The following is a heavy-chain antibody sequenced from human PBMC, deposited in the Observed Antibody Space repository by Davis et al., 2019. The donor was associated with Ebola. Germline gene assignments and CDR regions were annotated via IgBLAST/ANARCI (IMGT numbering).Heavy chain of an antibody. CDR3: ARGGDYVPYYYGMDV. CDR2: ISQSGST. Sequence: MPGGSLSLSCAVSVDSISSSNWRRWARQPPGTGLEWIGEISQSGSTNYNPSLKSRVTIPVDTSKNQFSLKLSSVTAADTAVYYCARGGDYVPYYYGMDVWGQGATVTVSS. V-gene: IGHV4-4*02. D-gene: IGHD2-21*02. J-gene: IGHJ6*02. CDR1: VDSISSSNW.